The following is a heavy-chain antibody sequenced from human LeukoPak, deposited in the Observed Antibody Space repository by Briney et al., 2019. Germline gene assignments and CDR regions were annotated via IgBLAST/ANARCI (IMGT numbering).Heavy chain of an antibody. CDR1: GYTFTSYG. CDR2: ISAYNGNT. D-gene: IGHD2-2*02. CDR3: ARGEGVCSSTSCYTVGDY. V-gene: IGHV1-18*01. J-gene: IGHJ4*02. Sequence: ASVKVSCKASGYTFTSYGISWVRQAPGQGLEWMGWISAYNGNTNYAQKLQGRVTMTTDTSTSTAYMELRSLRSEDTAVYYCARGEGVCSSTSCYTVGDYWGQGTLVTVSS.